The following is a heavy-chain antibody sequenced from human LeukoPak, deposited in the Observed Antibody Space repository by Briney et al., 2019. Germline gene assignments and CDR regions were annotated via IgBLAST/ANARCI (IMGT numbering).Heavy chain of an antibody. CDR3: ARDPLYGDYHWFDP. CDR1: GGSISRYY. D-gene: IGHD4-17*01. Sequence: SETLSLTCTVSGGSISRYYWSWIRQPPGKGLEWIGYICYSGSTNYNPSLKSRVTISVDTSKNQFSLKLSSVTAADTAVYYCARDPLYGDYHWFDPWGQGTLVTVSS. V-gene: IGHV4-59*01. CDR2: ICYSGST. J-gene: IGHJ5*02.